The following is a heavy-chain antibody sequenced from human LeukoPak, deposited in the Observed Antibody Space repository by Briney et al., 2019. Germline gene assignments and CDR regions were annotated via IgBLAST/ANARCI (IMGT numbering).Heavy chain of an antibody. J-gene: IGHJ4*02. CDR1: GFTFDDYA. D-gene: IGHD4-17*01. CDR2: ISWNSGSI. V-gene: IGHV3-9*01. Sequence: GRPLRLSCAASGFTFDDYAMHWVRQAPGKGLEWVSGISWNSGSIGYADSVKGRFTISRDNAKNSLYLQMNSLRAEDTAVYYCARDSHYVLYGDYADFDYWGQGTLVTVSS. CDR3: ARDSHYVLYGDYADFDY.